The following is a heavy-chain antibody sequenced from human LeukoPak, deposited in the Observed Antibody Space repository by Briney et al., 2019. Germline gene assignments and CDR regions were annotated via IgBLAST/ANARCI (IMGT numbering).Heavy chain of an antibody. CDR3: ARQVGRGAYDAWYFDH. CDR2: MLYRGST. Sequence: SETLSLTCAVSGGSISSYYWSWIRQPPGKGLEWIGYMLYRGSTNYNPSLKSRVTISIDASKSQFSLKLTSVTGADTALYYCARQVGRGAYDAWYFDHWGPGILVTVSS. V-gene: IGHV4-59*08. CDR1: GGSISSYY. D-gene: IGHD5-12*01. J-gene: IGHJ4*02.